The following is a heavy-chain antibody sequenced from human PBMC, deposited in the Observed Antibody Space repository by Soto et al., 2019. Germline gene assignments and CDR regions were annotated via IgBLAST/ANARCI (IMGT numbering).Heavy chain of an antibody. CDR2: VIPIFGAE. Sequence: SVKVSCKASGGTFNNYGINWVGQVHGQGLEWMGGVIPIFGAENSAQKFKGRVTINADASTSVVDMQRSILRSADTAVYYCASVKYSSSWYGNLDYWAQGTLVPVPS. D-gene: IGHD6-13*01. CDR3: ASVKYSSSWYGNLDY. V-gene: IGHV1-69*13. CDR1: GGTFNNYG. J-gene: IGHJ4*02.